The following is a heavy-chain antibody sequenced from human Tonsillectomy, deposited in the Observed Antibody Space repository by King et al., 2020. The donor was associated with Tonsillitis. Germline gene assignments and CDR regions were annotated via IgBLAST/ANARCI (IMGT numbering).Heavy chain of an antibody. CDR2: ISPDNGET. D-gene: IGHD1-7*01. V-gene: IGHV1-18*01. CDR3: ARALVNWNYAVWVY. CDR1: GYKFTNYV. Sequence: QLVQSGDEVKKPGASVKVSCKASGYKFTNYVITWVRQAPGQGLEWMGSISPDNGETEDLQKFKGRVTMTTDTEKTTAYMELRSLTSDDTAVYYCARALVNWNYAVWVYWGQGTLVTVSS. J-gene: IGHJ4*02.